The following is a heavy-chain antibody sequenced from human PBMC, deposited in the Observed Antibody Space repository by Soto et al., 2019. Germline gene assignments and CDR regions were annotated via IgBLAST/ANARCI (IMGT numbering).Heavy chain of an antibody. V-gene: IGHV3-74*03. CDR3: AKIPTPISPASFDI. J-gene: IGHJ3*02. Sequence: PGGSLRLSCAAAGFTCSSYCRHWVRQDPGKGLVWVSSIKTDGTATQYADSVKGRFTISRDNSKNTLYLQMNSLRAEDTAVYYYAKIPTPISPASFDIWGQGTMVTVSS. D-gene: IGHD2-2*02. CDR2: IKTDGTAT. CDR1: GFTCSSYC.